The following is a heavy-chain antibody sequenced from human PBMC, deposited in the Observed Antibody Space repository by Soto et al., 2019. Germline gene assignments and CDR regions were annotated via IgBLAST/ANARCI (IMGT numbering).Heavy chain of an antibody. V-gene: IGHV4-4*07. CDR1: GGSITDYS. Sequence: SETLSLTCTVSGGSITDYSWVWIRQPAGKGLEWIGRIFSSGSTNYNPSLKGRITMSLDTSKNQFSLKLNSLRAEDTAVYYCAKDGNPIPYLTGYYRLGWFDPWGQGTLVTVSS. CDR3: AKDGNPIPYLTGYYRLGWFDP. J-gene: IGHJ5*02. D-gene: IGHD3-9*01. CDR2: IFSSGST.